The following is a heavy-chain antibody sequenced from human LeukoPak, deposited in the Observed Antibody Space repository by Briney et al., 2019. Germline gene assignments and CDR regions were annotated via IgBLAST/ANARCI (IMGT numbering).Heavy chain of an antibody. CDR3: AKDQVYDSSGYYYFDY. Sequence: SGGSLRLSCAASGFTLSSYAMSWVRQAPGKGLEWVSAISGSGGSTYYADSVKGRFTISRDNSKNTLYLQMNSLRAEDTAVYYCAKDQVYDSSGYYYFDYWGQGTLVTVSS. V-gene: IGHV3-23*01. J-gene: IGHJ4*02. CDR1: GFTLSSYA. CDR2: ISGSGGST. D-gene: IGHD3-22*01.